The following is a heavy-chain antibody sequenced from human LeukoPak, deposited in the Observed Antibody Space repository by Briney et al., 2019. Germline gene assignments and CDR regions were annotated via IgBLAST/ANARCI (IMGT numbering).Heavy chain of an antibody. CDR2: IKQDGSEK. CDR1: GFTVSSSD. D-gene: IGHD6-13*01. CDR3: ASRAGYTGSWSAFDY. J-gene: IGHJ4*02. Sequence: GGSLRLSCAASGFTVSSSDMIWVRQAPGKGLEWVANIKQDGSEKYHVDSVKGRFTISRDNAKNSLYLQMNSLRAEDTAVYYCASRAGYTGSWSAFDYWGQGTLVTVSS. V-gene: IGHV3-7*05.